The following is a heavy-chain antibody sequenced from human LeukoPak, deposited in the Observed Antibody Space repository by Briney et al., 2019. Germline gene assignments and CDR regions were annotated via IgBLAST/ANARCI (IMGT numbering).Heavy chain of an antibody. V-gene: IGHV3-20*04. CDR3: ARRSGRYYYYMDV. CDR2: INWNGGST. D-gene: IGHD1-26*01. Sequence: GGSLRLSCAASGFTFDDYGMSWVRQPPGKGLEWVSGINWNGGSTGYADSVKSRFTISRDNAKNSLYLQMNSLRAEDTALYYCARRSGRYYYYMDVWGKGTTVTVSS. J-gene: IGHJ6*03. CDR1: GFTFDDYG.